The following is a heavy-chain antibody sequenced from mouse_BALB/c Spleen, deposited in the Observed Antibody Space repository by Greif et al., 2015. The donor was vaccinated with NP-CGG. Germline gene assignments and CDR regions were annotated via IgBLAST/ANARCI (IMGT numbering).Heavy chain of an antibody. J-gene: IGHJ2*01. CDR2: ISSGGSYT. Sequence: EVQLQQSGGDLVKPGGSLKLSCAASGFTFSSYGMSWVRQTPDKRLEWVATISSGGSYTYYPDSVKGRFTISRDNAKSTLYLQMSSLKSEDTAMYYCARQKGVDYWGQGTTLTVSS. V-gene: IGHV5-6*01. CDR3: ARQKGVDY. CDR1: GFTFSSYG.